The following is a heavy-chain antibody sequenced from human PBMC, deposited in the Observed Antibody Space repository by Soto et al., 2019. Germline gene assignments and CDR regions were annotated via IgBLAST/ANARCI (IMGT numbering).Heavy chain of an antibody. Sequence: PGGSLRLSCAASGFTFSSYTLHWVRQAPGKGLQWVAVISYDGSNKYCADSVKGRFTISRGISNNTLYLQMNSLRAEDTAVYYCARTSRTGYSSGWYDFDYWGQGTLVTVSS. CDR2: ISYDGSNK. V-gene: IGHV3-30-3*01. D-gene: IGHD6-19*01. CDR1: GFTFSSYT. J-gene: IGHJ4*02. CDR3: ARTSRTGYSSGWYDFDY.